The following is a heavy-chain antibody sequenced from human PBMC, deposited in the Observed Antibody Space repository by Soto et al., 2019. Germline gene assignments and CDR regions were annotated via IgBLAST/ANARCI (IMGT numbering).Heavy chain of an antibody. Sequence: EVQLVESGGGLVQPGGSLRLSCAVSGFTFSGYWMSWVRQAPGKAQEWMANIKEDGSEKYYVDSVRGRFTISRDNAKNSLFLQMASLRAEDTAVYYCARKSGAFDIWGQGTMVIVSA. V-gene: IGHV3-7*01. CDR1: GFTFSGYW. J-gene: IGHJ3*02. CDR2: IKEDGSEK. CDR3: ARKSGAFDI.